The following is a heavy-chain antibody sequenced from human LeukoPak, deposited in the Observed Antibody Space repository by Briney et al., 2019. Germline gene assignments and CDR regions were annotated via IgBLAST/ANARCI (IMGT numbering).Heavy chain of an antibody. Sequence: ASVKVFCKASGYTFTSYDIKWVRQATGQGLEWMGWMNPNSGNTGYAQKFQGRVTMTRNTSISTAYMELSSLRSEDTAVYYCARADYGGANYYYYMDVWGKGTTVTVSS. CDR3: ARADYGGANYYYYMDV. CDR2: MNPNSGNT. V-gene: IGHV1-8*01. CDR1: GYTFTSYD. D-gene: IGHD2-21*01. J-gene: IGHJ6*03.